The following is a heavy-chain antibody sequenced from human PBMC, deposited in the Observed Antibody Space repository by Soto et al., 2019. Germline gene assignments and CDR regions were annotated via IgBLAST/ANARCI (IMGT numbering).Heavy chain of an antibody. V-gene: IGHV4-59*01. J-gene: IGHJ4*02. CDR2: IYYSGST. CDR1: GGSISSYY. CDR3: ARGSSGWPPRLDC. D-gene: IGHD6-19*01. Sequence: QVQLQESGPGLVKPSETLSLNCTVSGGSISSYYWSWIRQSPGKGLEWIGYIYYSGSTNYNPSLQSRVTISVDTSKNQFSLRRSSVTAADTAVYYCARGSSGWPPRLDCWGQGTLVTVSS.